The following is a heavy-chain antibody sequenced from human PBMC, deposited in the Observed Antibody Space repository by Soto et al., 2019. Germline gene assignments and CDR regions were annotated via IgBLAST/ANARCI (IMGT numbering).Heavy chain of an antibody. D-gene: IGHD5-12*01. Sequence: QMQLLQSGAEVKKPGSSVKVSCKSSGGTFSSYEVNWVRQAPGQGLEWVGGVIPIFGTTKYAPKFQGRIAISADQSTTMSYIELSSLRSGDTAVYFCATTGDGYNFVFWGQGTPVTVSS. CDR1: GGTFSSYE. V-gene: IGHV1-69*01. CDR3: ATTGDGYNFVF. J-gene: IGHJ4*02. CDR2: VIPIFGTT.